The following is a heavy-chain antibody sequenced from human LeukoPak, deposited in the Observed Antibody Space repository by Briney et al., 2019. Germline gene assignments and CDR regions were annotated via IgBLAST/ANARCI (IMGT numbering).Heavy chain of an antibody. D-gene: IGHD3-22*01. CDR1: GYTFTSYD. CDR3: ARGEYYYDSSGYFPDY. CDR2: INPNSGGT. V-gene: IGHV1-2*02. J-gene: IGHJ4*02. Sequence: ASVKVSCKASGYTFTSYDINWVRQATGQGLEWMGWINPNSGGTNYAQKFQGRVTMTRDTSISTAYMELSRLRSDDTAVYYCARGEYYYDSSGYFPDYWGQGTLVTVSS.